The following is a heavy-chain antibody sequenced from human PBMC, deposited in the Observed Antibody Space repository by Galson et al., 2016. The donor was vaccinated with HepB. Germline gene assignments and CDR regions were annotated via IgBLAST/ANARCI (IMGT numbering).Heavy chain of an antibody. CDR3: AKDGGDSSGGMDV. D-gene: IGHD2-21*02. V-gene: IGHV3-33*06. CDR2: IWYDGSNK. J-gene: IGHJ6*02. CDR1: GFTFSSYG. Sequence: SLRLSCAASGFTFSSYGMHWVRQAPGKGLEWVAIIWYDGSNKYYADSVKGRFTISRDNSINTLYLQMNSLRAEDTAVYCCAKDGGDSSGGMDVWGQGTTVTVSS.